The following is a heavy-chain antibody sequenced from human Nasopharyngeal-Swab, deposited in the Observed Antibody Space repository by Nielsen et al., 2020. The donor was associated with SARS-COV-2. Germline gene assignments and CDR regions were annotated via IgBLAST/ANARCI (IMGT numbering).Heavy chain of an antibody. CDR2: IYHRGST. CDR3: ARVSTRLGIVGVVISYWYFDL. D-gene: IGHD3-3*01. CDR1: GGSISSGGYS. J-gene: IGHJ2*01. Sequence: SETLSLTFAVSGGSISSGGYSWSWIRQPPGKGLEWIGYIYHRGSTYYNPSLKSRVTISVDRSKNQSSLKLSSVTAADTAVYYCARVSTRLGIVGVVISYWYFDLWGRGTLVTVSS. V-gene: IGHV4-30-2*01.